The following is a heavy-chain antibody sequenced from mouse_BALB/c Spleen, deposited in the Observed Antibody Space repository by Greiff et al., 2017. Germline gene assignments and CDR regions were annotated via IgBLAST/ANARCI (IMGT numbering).Heavy chain of an antibody. J-gene: IGHJ4*01. CDR1: GFTFSDYY. CDR2: ISDGGSYT. V-gene: IGHV5-4*02. CDR3: ARDTRGAMDY. Sequence: EVKLEESGGGLVKPGGSLKLSCAASGFTFSDYYMYWVRQTPEKRLEWVATISDGGSYTYYPDSVKGRFTISRDNAKNNLYLQMSSLKSEDTAMYYCARDTRGAMDYWGQGTSVTVSS.